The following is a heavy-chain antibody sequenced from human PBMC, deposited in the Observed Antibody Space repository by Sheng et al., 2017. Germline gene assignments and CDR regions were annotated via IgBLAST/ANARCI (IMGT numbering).Heavy chain of an antibody. CDR2: ISAYNGNT. Sequence: QVQLVQSGAEVKKPGASVKVSCKASGYTFTSYGISWVRQAPGQGLEWMGWISAYNGNTNYAQKLQGRVTMTTDTSTSTAYMELRSLRSDDTAVYYCARKSSSSSVYYYYYGMDVWGQGTTVTV. D-gene: IGHD6-6*01. CDR3: ARKSSSSSVYYYYYGMDV. V-gene: IGHV1-18*01. J-gene: IGHJ6*02. CDR1: GYTFTSYG.